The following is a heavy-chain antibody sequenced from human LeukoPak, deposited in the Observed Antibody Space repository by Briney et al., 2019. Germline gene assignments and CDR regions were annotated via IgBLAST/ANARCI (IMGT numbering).Heavy chain of an antibody. D-gene: IGHD4-17*01. CDR2: IYYSGST. CDR3: ARSYGDYVNFDY. V-gene: IGHV4-59*01. CDR1: GGSISSYY. Sequence: PSETLSLTCTVSGGSISSYYWSWIPQPPGKGLEWIGYIYYSGSTNYNPSLKSRVTMSVDTSKNQFSLRLSSVTAADTAVYYCARSYGDYVNFDYWGQGTLVTVSS. J-gene: IGHJ4*02.